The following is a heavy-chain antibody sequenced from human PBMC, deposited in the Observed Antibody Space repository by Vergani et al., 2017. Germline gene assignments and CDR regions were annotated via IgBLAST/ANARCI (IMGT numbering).Heavy chain of an antibody. CDR1: GFTFSSYS. CDR3: ARGPLSNTQPR. V-gene: IGHV3-48*01. J-gene: IGHJ4*02. Sequence: VEAGGGLVQPGGSLRLSCAASGFTFSSYSMNWVRQAPGKGLEWVSYISSSSSTIYYADSVKGRFTISRDNAKNSLYLQMNSLRAEDTAVYYCARGPLSNTQPRWGQGTLVTVSS. D-gene: IGHD1-1*01. CDR2: ISSSSSTI.